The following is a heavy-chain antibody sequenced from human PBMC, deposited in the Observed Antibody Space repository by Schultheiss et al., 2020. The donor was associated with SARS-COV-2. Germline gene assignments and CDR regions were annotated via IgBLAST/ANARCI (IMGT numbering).Heavy chain of an antibody. V-gene: IGHV3-23*01. J-gene: IGHJ6*03. CDR3: ARGLDFPPYYYYYMDV. D-gene: IGHD6-6*01. CDR1: GFTFSSYE. CDR2: ISGSGGST. Sequence: GGSLRLSCAASGFTFSSYEMNWVRQAPGKGLEWVSAISGSGGSTYYADSVKGRFTISRDNSKNTLYLQMNSLRAEDTAVYYCARGLDFPPYYYYYMDVWGKGTTVTVAS.